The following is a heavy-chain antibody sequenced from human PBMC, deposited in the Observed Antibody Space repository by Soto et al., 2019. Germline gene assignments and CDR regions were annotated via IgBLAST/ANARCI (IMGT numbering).Heavy chain of an antibody. CDR2: ISRGSSVI. CDR1: GFTFSSYS. CDR3: ARDRWELSPNFDY. J-gene: IGHJ4*02. V-gene: IGHV3-48*02. D-gene: IGHD1-26*01. Sequence: EVQLVESGGGLVQPGGSLRLSCAASGFTFSSYSMNWVRQAPGKGLEWVSYISRGSSVIDYADSVKGRVTISRDNAKNSLYLQMNSLRDEDTAVYYCARDRWELSPNFDYWGQGTLVTVSS.